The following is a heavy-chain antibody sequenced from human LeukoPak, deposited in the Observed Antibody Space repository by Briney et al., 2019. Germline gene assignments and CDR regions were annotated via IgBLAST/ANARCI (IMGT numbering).Heavy chain of an antibody. CDR1: GFTFSDNY. V-gene: IGHV4-38-2*01. CDR2: IYYSGST. D-gene: IGHD2-15*01. Sequence: PGGSLRLSCAASGFTFSDNYMTWVRQPPGKGLEWIGSIYYSGSTYYNPSLKSRVTISVDTSKNQFSLKLSSVTAADTAVYYCAGVGDGGYCSGGSCYYYSYYYYYYMDVWGKGTTVTISS. CDR3: AGVGDGGYCSGGSCYYYSYYYYYYMDV. J-gene: IGHJ6*03.